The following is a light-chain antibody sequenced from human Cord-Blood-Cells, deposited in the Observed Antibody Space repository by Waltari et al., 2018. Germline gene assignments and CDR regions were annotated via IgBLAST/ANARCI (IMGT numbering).Light chain of an antibody. Sequence: EIVLTQSPATLSLSPGERATISCRASQSVSSYLAWYQQKPGQAPRLLIYDASNRATCIPARFSGSGSGTDFTLTISSLEPEDFAVYYCQQRSNLPPLTFGGGTKLEIK. CDR3: QQRSNLPPLT. J-gene: IGKJ4*01. CDR1: QSVSSY. V-gene: IGKV3-11*01. CDR2: DAS.